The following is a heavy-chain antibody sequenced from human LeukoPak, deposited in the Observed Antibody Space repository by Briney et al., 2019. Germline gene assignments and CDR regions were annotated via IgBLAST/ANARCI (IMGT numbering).Heavy chain of an antibody. CDR2: IYYSGST. J-gene: IGHJ4*02. D-gene: IGHD1-26*01. V-gene: IGHV4-59*01. Sequence: SETLSLTCTVSGGSISSNYWSWIRQPPGKGLEWIGYIYYSGSTNYNPSLKSRVTISVDTSKNQFSLKLISVTAADMAVYYCARSRGYFEYWGQGTLVTVSS. CDR3: ARSRGYFEY. CDR1: GGSISSNY.